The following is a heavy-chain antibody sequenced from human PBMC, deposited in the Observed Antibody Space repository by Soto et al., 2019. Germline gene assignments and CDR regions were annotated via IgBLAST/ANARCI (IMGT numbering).Heavy chain of an antibody. J-gene: IGHJ6*02. V-gene: IGHV3-23*04. CDR2: ISDSGGST. D-gene: IGHD2-2*01. Sequence: VQLVESGGGLVQPGGSLRLSCAASGFTFSTYAMTWVRQAPGKGLEWVSAISDSGGSTYYADSVKGRFTISRDNSKNTLFVQMNSLRAEDTAVYYCATRRDASYYYYGMDVWGQGTTVTVSS. CDR1: GFTFSTYA. CDR3: ATRRDASYYYYGMDV.